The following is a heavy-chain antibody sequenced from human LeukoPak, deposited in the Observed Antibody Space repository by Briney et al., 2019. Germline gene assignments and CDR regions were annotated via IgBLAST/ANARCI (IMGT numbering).Heavy chain of an antibody. CDR2: INQDGSEK. J-gene: IGHJ4*02. Sequence: GGSLRLSCAASGFTFSIYWMSWVRQAPGKGLEWVANINQDGSEKNYVDSVKGRFSISRDNAKNSLYLQMNSLRAEDTAVCYCARDWAGGDDHWGQGTLVTVFS. CDR3: ARDWAGGDDH. V-gene: IGHV3-7*01. D-gene: IGHD1-14*01. CDR1: GFTFSIYW.